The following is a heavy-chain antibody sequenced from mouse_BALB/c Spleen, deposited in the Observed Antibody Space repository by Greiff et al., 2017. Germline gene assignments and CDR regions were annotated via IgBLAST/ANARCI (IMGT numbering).Heavy chain of an antibody. Sequence: EVQLQQSGAELVRPGALVKLSCKASGFNIKDYYMHWVKQRPEQGLEWIGWIDPENGNTIYDPKFQGKASITADTSSNTAYLQLSSLTSEDTAVYYCAACYPYAMDYWGQGTSVTVSS. CDR2: IDPENGNT. CDR3: AACYPYAMDY. CDR1: GFNIKDYY. D-gene: IGHD1-1*01. V-gene: IGHV14-1*02. J-gene: IGHJ4*01.